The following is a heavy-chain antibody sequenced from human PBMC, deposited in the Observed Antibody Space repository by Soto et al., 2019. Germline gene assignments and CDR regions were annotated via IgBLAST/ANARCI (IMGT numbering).Heavy chain of an antibody. J-gene: IGHJ6*02. CDR2: ISTYTGNT. CDR1: GYTFTNYD. CDR3: ARGYYYGSGRPTPGGMDV. Sequence: QVHLVQSGAEVKKPGASVKVSCKASGYTFTNYDINWGRQAPGQWLEWMGWISTYTGNTNYAQKLQGRVTMTTDTSTSTAYMELRSLRSDDTAVYYCARGYYYGSGRPTPGGMDVWGQGTTVTVSS. D-gene: IGHD3-10*01. V-gene: IGHV1-18*01.